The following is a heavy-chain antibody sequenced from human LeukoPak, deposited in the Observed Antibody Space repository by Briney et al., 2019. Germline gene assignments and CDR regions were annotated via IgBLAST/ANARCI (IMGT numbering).Heavy chain of an antibody. Sequence: GGSLRLSCAVSGFTLSDYWMSWVRQAPGRGLEWVANIKQDGSEKSYVDSVKGRFIISRDNARNSLYLKVNSLRAEDTAVYYCAREGVLLWFGESYYYMDVWGKGTTVTISS. D-gene: IGHD3-10*01. CDR2: IKQDGSEK. J-gene: IGHJ6*03. CDR1: GFTLSDYW. V-gene: IGHV3-7*01. CDR3: AREGVLLWFGESYYYMDV.